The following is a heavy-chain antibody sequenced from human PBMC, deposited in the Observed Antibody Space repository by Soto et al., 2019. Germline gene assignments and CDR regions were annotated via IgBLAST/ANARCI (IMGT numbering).Heavy chain of an antibody. CDR3: ARSRITGSTWTFDY. D-gene: IGHD1-20*01. CDR2: IYPGDSDT. CDR1: GYSFTNYW. Sequence: GESLKISCKGSGYSFTNYWIGWVRQMPGKGLEWMGIIYPGDSDTRYSPSFQGQVTISVDKSISTAYLQWRSLKASDSGVHYCARSRITGSTWTFDYWGQETLVTVSS. J-gene: IGHJ4*02. V-gene: IGHV5-51*01.